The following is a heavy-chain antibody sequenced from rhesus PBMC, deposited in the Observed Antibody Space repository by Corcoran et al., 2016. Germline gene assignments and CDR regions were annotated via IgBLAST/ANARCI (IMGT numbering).Heavy chain of an antibody. Sequence: QVQLVQSGAEVKKPGSSVKVSCKASEYTFTDYYMHWVRQAPRKGLEWMGWINPYNGNTKDANKFQGRGTMTMDTSTSTAYMELSSLRSEDTAVYYCARGYCSSTYCSLSAFDFWGQGLRVTVSS. D-gene: IGHD2-15*01. CDR2: INPYNGNT. V-gene: IGHV1S2*01. CDR1: EYTFTDYY. J-gene: IGHJ3*01. CDR3: ARGYCSSTYCSLSAFDF.